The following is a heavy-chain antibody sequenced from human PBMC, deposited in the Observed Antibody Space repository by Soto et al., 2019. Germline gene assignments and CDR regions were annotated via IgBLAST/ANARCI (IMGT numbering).Heavy chain of an antibody. CDR2: ISYGGST. CDR3: SRGILV. Sequence: QVQLQESGPGLVKPSQTLSLTCTVSGGSINSGGYCWSWIRQHPGKGLDWIGCISYGGSTSYNPSLKSRVTMSVDRSKNQFSLKLTSVTAGDTAVYYCSRGILVWGQGALITVSS. J-gene: IGHJ4*02. D-gene: IGHD5-18*01. CDR1: GGSINSGGYC. V-gene: IGHV4-31*03.